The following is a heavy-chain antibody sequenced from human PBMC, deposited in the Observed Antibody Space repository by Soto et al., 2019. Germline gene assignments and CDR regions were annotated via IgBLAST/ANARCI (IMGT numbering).Heavy chain of an antibody. CDR3: AKVVPGKGSYYFDS. CDR1: GFTFSDFA. J-gene: IGHJ4*02. V-gene: IGHV3-33*03. CDR2: IWHDGSNK. Sequence: QVQLVESGGGVVQPGRSLRLSCAASGFTFSDFAMNWVRQAPGKGLEWVAVIWHDGSNKYYADSVKGRFTISRDKSKNTLYLQMHSLRVEDTAVYYCAKVVPGKGSYYFDSWGQGTLVTVSS.